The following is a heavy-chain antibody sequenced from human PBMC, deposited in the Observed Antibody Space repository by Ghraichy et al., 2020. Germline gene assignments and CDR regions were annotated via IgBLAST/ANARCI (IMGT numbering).Heavy chain of an antibody. CDR2: ISGSSDET. V-gene: IGHV3-23*01. D-gene: IGHD5-18*01. J-gene: IGHJ4*02. Sequence: GESLNISCTASGLTFDTYAMSWVRQAPGKGLEWVSSISGSSDETHYADSVKGRFTISRDNSKNTLYLQMSSLRAEDTAVFYCAKGQATHSYGRFDKWGQGTLVTVSS. CDR1: GLTFDTYA. CDR3: AKGQATHSYGRFDK.